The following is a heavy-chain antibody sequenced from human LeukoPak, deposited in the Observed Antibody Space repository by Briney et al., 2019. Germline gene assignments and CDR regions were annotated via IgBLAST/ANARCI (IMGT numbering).Heavy chain of an antibody. CDR2: IYQSGST. Sequence: SQTLSLTCAVSGASISSSGYSWSWIRQPPGKGLEWIGYIYQSGSTYYNPSLESRVTLSVDRSETQFSLKLRSVTAADTAVYYCASSYCGGDCYTDPFNIWGQGTMVTVSS. J-gene: IGHJ3*02. D-gene: IGHD2-21*02. CDR1: GASISSSGYS. CDR3: ASSYCGGDCYTDPFNI. V-gene: IGHV4-30-2*01.